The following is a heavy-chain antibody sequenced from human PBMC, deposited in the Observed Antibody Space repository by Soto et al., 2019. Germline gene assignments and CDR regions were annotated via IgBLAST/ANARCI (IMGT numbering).Heavy chain of an antibody. CDR2: IYYSGST. D-gene: IGHD5-12*01. J-gene: IGHJ4*02. CDR3: ARAGWFGQRGYSGYDWGTYYFDY. Sequence: TSETLSLTCTVSGGSISSYYWSWIRQPPGKGLEWIGYIYYSGSTNYNPSLKSRVTISVDTSKNQFSLKLSSVTAADTAVYYCARAGWFGQRGYSGYDWGTYYFDYWGQGTLVTVSS. CDR1: GGSISSYY. V-gene: IGHV4-59*01.